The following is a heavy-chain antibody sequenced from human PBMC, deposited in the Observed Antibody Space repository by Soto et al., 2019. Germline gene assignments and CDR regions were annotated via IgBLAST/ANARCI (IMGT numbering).Heavy chain of an antibody. CDR2: IGTAGDT. D-gene: IGHD5-12*01. Sequence: GGSLRLSCAASGFTFSSYDMHWVRQATGKGLEWVSAIGTAGDTYYPGSVKGRFTISRENAKNSLYLQMNSLRAEDTAVYYCARVAANYYYYGMDVWGQGTTVTVSS. V-gene: IGHV3-13*01. CDR3: ARVAANYYYYGMDV. J-gene: IGHJ6*02. CDR1: GFTFSSYD.